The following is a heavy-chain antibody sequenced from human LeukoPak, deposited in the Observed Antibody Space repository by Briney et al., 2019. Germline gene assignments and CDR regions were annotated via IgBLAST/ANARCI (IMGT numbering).Heavy chain of an antibody. CDR1: GFTFSSYD. CDR3: AKDRVSSWKNNYYYGMDL. D-gene: IGHD6-13*01. CDR2: ISYDGSNK. J-gene: IGHJ6*02. Sequence: GGSLSLSWAASGFTFSSYDMRCVRQAPGKGLEWVAVISYDGSNKYYADSVKGRFTISRDNSKNTLYLQMNSLRAEDAAVYYCAKDRVSSWKNNYYYGMDLWGRGTTVTVSS. V-gene: IGHV3-30*18.